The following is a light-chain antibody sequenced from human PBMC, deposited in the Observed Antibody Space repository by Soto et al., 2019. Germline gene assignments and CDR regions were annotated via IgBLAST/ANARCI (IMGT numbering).Light chain of an antibody. CDR3: QQYNSYSFA. Sequence: DIQMTQSPSTLSASVGDRVTITCRASQSISSWLAWYQQKPGKAPKLLIYDASSLESGVPSRFSGSRSGTEFTLTISSLQPDDFPTYYYQQYNSYSFAFGPGTKVDIK. J-gene: IGKJ3*01. V-gene: IGKV1-5*01. CDR1: QSISSW. CDR2: DAS.